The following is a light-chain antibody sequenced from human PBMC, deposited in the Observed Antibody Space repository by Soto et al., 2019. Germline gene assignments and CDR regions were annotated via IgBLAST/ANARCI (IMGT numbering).Light chain of an antibody. CDR3: AAWDDSLNGHVG. Sequence: QSALTQSPSTSGTPGQRVSISCSGSNSNIGTNTVNWYQQLPRAAPKLLIYNNNQRPSGVPDRFSGSKSGPSASLAISGLQSEDEADYYCAAWDDSLNGHVGFGGGTKVTVL. CDR1: NSNIGTNT. J-gene: IGLJ2*01. V-gene: IGLV1-44*01. CDR2: NNN.